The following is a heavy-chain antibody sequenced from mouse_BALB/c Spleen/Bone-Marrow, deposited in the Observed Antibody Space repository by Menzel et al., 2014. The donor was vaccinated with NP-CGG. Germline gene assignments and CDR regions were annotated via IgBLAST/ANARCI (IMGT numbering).Heavy chain of an antibody. V-gene: IGHV1S41*01. J-gene: IGHJ1*01. D-gene: IGHD2-14*01. Sequence: DLVKPGASVKLSCKASGYTFTSYWINWIKQRPGQGLEWIGRIAPGSGGKYYNTMFKDKATMTVDTSSSTAYMQLSSLSSEDSAVYFCAREDYRYGYWYFDVWGAGTSVTVSS. CDR2: IAPGSGGK. CDR1: GYTFTSYW. CDR3: AREDYRYGYWYFDV.